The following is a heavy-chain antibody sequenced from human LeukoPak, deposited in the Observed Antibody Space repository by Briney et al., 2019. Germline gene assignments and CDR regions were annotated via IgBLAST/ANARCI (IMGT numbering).Heavy chain of an antibody. D-gene: IGHD3-10*01. CDR1: GYSFPSYW. Sequence: GETLKISCKGSGYSFPSYWIGWVRQMPGKGLEWMGIIYPGDSDTRYSPSFQGQVTISADKSISTAYLQWSSLKASDTAMYYCARRAREQPVRGVIIGDAFDIWGQGTMVTVSS. CDR2: IYPGDSDT. CDR3: ARRAREQPVRGVIIGDAFDI. J-gene: IGHJ3*02. V-gene: IGHV5-51*01.